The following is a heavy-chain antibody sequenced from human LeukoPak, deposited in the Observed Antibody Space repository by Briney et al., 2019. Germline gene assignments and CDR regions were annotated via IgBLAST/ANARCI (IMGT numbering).Heavy chain of an antibody. Sequence: SETLSLTCTVSGGSISSSSYYWSWSRQPPGKGLEWIGYIYYSGSTNYNPSLKSRVTISVDTSKNQFSLKLSSVTAADTAVYYCARQYSGSYSYWGQGTLVTVSS. J-gene: IGHJ4*02. CDR3: ARQYSGSYSY. V-gene: IGHV4-61*01. CDR2: IYYSGST. D-gene: IGHD1-26*01. CDR1: GGSISSSSYY.